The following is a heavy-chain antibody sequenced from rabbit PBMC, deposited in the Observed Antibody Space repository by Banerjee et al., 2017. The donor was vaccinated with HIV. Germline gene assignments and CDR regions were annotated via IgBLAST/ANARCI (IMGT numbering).Heavy chain of an antibody. V-gene: IGHV1S40*01. D-gene: IGHD6-1*01. CDR2: IYAGDGNT. Sequence: QSLEESGGDLVKPGASLTLTCTASGFSFSSRYYMCWVRQAPGKGLEWIACIYAGDGNTYYASLAKGRFTISKTSSTTVTLQMTSLTAADTATYFCARGDAGYAAYGYAPYYFNLWGPGTLV. CDR3: ARGDAGYAAYGYAPYYFNL. J-gene: IGHJ4*01. CDR1: GFSFSSRYY.